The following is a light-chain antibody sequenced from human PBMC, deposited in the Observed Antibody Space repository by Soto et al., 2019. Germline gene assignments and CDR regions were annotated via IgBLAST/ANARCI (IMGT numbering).Light chain of an antibody. Sequence: EIVLTQSPGTLSLSPGERVSLSCRASQTINRRFLAWYQQKPGQAPRLLIYGASSRATGVPDRFSGSGSGTDFTLTISRLEPGDFAVYYCQQYGNSPRTFGQGTKVEIK. CDR2: GAS. CDR1: QTINRRF. CDR3: QQYGNSPRT. J-gene: IGKJ1*01. V-gene: IGKV3-20*01.